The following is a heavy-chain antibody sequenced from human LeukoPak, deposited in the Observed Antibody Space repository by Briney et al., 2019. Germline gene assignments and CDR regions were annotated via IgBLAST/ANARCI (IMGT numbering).Heavy chain of an antibody. V-gene: IGHV4-59*01. Sequence: PSETLSLTCTVSGGSISSYYWSWIRQPPGKGLEWIGYIYYSGSTNYNPSLKSRVTISVDTSKNQFSLKLTSVTAADTAVYYCARDSSSGYLYWGQGTLVTVSS. CDR2: IYYSGST. CDR1: GGSISSYY. CDR3: ARDSSSGYLY. J-gene: IGHJ4*02. D-gene: IGHD3-22*01.